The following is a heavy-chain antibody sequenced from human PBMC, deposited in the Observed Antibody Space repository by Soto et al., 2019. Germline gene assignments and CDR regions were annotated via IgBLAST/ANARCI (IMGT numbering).Heavy chain of an antibody. V-gene: IGHV3-7*01. J-gene: IGHJ6*02. CDR3: ARGNWNYYYGFDV. CDR1: EFTFDKYY. CDR2: IKPDGSEQ. D-gene: IGHD1-20*01. Sequence: GGSLRLSCAASEFTFDKYYMTWVRQAPGKGPEWVANIKPDGSEQYYVDSVKGRFTISRDNANNSLYLQMNSLRAEDTAVYFCARGNWNYYYGFDVWGHGTTVTFSS.